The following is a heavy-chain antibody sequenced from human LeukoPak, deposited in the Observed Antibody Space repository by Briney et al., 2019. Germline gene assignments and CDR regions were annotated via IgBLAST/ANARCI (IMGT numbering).Heavy chain of an antibody. CDR3: ARHFWGSGNWFDP. J-gene: IGHJ5*02. CDR1: GGSFSVNNYY. Sequence: PSETLSLTCTVSGGSFSVNNYYWGWIRQPPVKGLEWIGSIYYSGSTYYNPSLKSRVTVSVDTSKNQSSLELISVTAADTAVYYCARHFWGSGNWFDPWGQGTLVTVSS. V-gene: IGHV4-39*01. CDR2: IYYSGST. D-gene: IGHD7-27*01.